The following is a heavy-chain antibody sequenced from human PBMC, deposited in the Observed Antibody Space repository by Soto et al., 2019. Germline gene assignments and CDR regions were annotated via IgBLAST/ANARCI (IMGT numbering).Heavy chain of an antibody. J-gene: IGHJ3*02. CDR3: AKFYCISTMCQAPAAKSTGGFEI. V-gene: IGHV3-23*01. CDR2: ISGSGVST. CDR1: GFTFSSYA. Sequence: EPQLLESGGGLAHPGGSLRLSCGASGFTFSSYAMSWVRQAPGNGLEWVAAISGSGVSTYYADSVRGRSTISRDNSKKTLDLQMNRLRAEDTAVYYCAKFYCISTMCQAPAAKSTGGFEIWGQGTLVTVSS. D-gene: IGHD2-2*01.